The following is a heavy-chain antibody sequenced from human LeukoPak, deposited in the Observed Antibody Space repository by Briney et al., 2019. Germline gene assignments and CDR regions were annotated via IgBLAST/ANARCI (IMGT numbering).Heavy chain of an antibody. CDR3: AKDVKYSGNF. CDR1: RFTFSSYG. J-gene: IGHJ4*02. CDR2: IWYDGNTK. V-gene: IGHV3-33*06. Sequence: GTSLRLSCAASRFTFSSYGMHWLRQAPGKGLEWVAAIWYDGNTKYYADSAKGRFTISRDNSKNTLYLQMNSLRAEDTAVYYCAKDVKYSGNFWGQGTLVTVSS. D-gene: IGHD1-26*01.